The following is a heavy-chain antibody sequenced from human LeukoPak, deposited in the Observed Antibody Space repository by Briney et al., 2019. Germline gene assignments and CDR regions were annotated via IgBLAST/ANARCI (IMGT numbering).Heavy chain of an antibody. J-gene: IGHJ4*02. CDR3: ARSQSSSLIDY. D-gene: IGHD6-13*01. CDR2: IWYDGSSK. CDR1: GFSFSAYG. Sequence: PGRSLRLSCAASGFSFSAYGVHWVRQAPGKGLEWVAVIWYDGSSKDYADSVKGRFTLSRDNSKNTLYLQMNSLTVEDTPVYYCARSQSSSLIDYWGQGTLVTVSS. V-gene: IGHV3-33*01.